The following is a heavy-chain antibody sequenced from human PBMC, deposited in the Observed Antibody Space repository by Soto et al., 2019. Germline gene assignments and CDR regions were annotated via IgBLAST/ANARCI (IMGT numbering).Heavy chain of an antibody. CDR3: ARDIMDV. J-gene: IGHJ6*03. CDR2: TRNKANSYTA. V-gene: IGHV3-72*01. Sequence: PGGSLRLSCAASGFTFSDHYMDWVRQAPGKGLEWVGRTRNKANSYTAEYAASVKGRFTISRDDSKNSLYLQMNSLKTEDTAVYYCARDIMDVWGKGTTVTVSS. CDR1: GFTFSDHY.